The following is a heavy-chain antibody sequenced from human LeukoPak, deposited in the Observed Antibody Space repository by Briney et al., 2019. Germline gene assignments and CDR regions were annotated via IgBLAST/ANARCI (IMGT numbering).Heavy chain of an antibody. J-gene: IGHJ4*02. CDR2: IYYSGCT. CDR3: ASHYGSGSFYSPFDY. D-gene: IGHD3-10*01. V-gene: IGHV4-59*01. Sequence: SETLSLTCTVSGGSISSYYWSWIRQPPGKGLEWIGYIYYSGCTNYNPSLKSRVTISLDTSKNQFSLKLNSVTAADTAVYYCASHYGSGSFYSPFDYWGQGTLVTVSS. CDR1: GGSISSYY.